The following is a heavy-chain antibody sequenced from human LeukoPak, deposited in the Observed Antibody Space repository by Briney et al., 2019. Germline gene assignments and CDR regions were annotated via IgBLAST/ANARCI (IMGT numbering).Heavy chain of an antibody. J-gene: IGHJ4*02. CDR1: GGSISSYY. V-gene: IGHV4-59*01. D-gene: IGHD6-13*01. CDR3: ARGGIAAALFDY. CDR2: IYYSGST. Sequence: NTSETLSLTCTVSGGSISSYYWSWIRQPPGEGLEWIGYIYYSGSTNYNPSLKSRVTISVDTSKNQFSLKLSSVTAADTAVYYCARGGIAAALFDYWGQGTLVTVSS.